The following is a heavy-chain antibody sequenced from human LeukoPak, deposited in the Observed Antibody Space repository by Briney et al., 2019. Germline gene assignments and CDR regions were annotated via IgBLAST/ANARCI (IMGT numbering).Heavy chain of an antibody. CDR1: GFTFSGYG. Sequence: AETLSLSCAASGFTFSGYGLNWVRQAPGKGLEWVAFIRYDGSNKYYPYLVKGRFTILGDHSKKILYLQMNILGADDTALYYCAKGLASSAYCLDIWGKGTTVTISS. CDR3: AKGLASSAYCLDI. V-gene: IGHV3-30*02. CDR2: IRYDGSNK. J-gene: IGHJ6*03.